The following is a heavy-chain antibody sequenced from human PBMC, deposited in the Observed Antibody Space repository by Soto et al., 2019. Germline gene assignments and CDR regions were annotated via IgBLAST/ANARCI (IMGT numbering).Heavy chain of an antibody. CDR1: EDTFDSYA. J-gene: IGHJ4*02. CDR3: AAESAYGGNPLAFLY. CDR2: VIPFLNTP. D-gene: IGHD1-26*01. Sequence: QVQLVQSGAEVKRPGSSVRVSCKASEDTFDSYAISWVRQAPGQGLDWMGGVIPFLNTPNYAKKFQGRVTITADESTSTAYMELSSLRSEDTAMYYCAAESAYGGNPLAFLYWGQGTLVTVSS. V-gene: IGHV1-69*01.